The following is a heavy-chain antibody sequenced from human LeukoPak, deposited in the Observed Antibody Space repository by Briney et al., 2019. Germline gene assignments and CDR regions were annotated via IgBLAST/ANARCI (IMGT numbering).Heavy chain of an antibody. CDR3: VKADSGYDLLFDY. CDR2: IWCDGSKK. CDR1: GFTFSSFG. D-gene: IGHD5-12*01. V-gene: IGHV3-33*06. Sequence: PGGSLRLSCAVSGFTFSSFGLHWVRQSPCKGLEWVAVIWCDGSKKYYADSVKGRFTISKDNSKNTQYLQMNSLRAEDTAVYYCVKADSGYDLLFDYWGQGTLVTVSS. J-gene: IGHJ4*02.